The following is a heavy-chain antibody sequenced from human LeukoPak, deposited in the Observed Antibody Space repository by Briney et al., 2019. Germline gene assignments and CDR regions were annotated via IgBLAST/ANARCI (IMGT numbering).Heavy chain of an antibody. J-gene: IGHJ4*02. V-gene: IGHV1-18*01. D-gene: IGHD2-2*01. Sequence: ASVKVSCKASGYTFTTYGISWVRQAPGQGLEWMGWINPYNGDTNYAQKLQGRVTMTTDTSTSTAYMELSRLRSDDTAVYYCARDVGTISSTSYNYFDYWGQGTLVTVSS. CDR2: INPYNGDT. CDR3: ARDVGTISSTSYNYFDY. CDR1: GYTFTTYG.